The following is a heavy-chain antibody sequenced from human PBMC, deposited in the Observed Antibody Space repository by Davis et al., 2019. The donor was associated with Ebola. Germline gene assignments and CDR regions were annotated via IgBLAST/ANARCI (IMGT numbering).Heavy chain of an antibody. V-gene: IGHV4-34*01. Sequence: PSETLSLTCAVYGGSFSGYYWSWIRQPPGKGLEWIGEINHSGSTNYNPSLKSRVTMSIGTSRNQFSLKMTSVTAADTAVYFCVRHGDRGDTVKGMDVWGQGTTVTVSS. CDR3: VRHGDRGDTVKGMDV. CDR2: INHSGST. J-gene: IGHJ6*02. D-gene: IGHD3-10*01. CDR1: GGSFSGYY.